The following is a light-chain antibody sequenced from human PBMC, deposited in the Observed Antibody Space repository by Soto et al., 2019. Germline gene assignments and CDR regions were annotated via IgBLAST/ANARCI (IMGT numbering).Light chain of an antibody. CDR2: GAF. CDR3: QQRNVWPPVT. CDR1: PSVTNF. J-gene: IGKJ5*01. Sequence: VLTQSPATLSLSPGERATLSCRASPSVTNFLAWYQQKPGQAPRLLIYGAFNRATGIPARFSGSGSGTDFTLTISSLEPEDSAVYYCQQRNVWPPVTFGQGTRLEIK. V-gene: IGKV3-11*01.